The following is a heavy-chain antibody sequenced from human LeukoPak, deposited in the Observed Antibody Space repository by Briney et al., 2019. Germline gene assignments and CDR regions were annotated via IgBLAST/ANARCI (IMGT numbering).Heavy chain of an antibody. J-gene: IGHJ4*02. Sequence: ASVTVSCKTSGYSFTHYAIIWVRQAPGQGLEWMGWISTYNGDTKYAQKLQGRFTMTSDTSTSTACMELRSLTSDDTAVYYCARDPSNTSGWYIYFDFWGQGTLVTVSS. CDR3: ARDPSNTSGWYIYFDF. CDR2: ISTYNGDT. CDR1: GYSFTHYA. D-gene: IGHD6-19*01. V-gene: IGHV1-18*01.